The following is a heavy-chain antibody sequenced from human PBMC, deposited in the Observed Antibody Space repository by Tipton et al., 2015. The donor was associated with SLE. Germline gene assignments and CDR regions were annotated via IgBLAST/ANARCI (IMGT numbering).Heavy chain of an antibody. CDR3: ASGYRYYFDY. J-gene: IGHJ4*02. V-gene: IGHV3-30*02. Sequence: SLRLSCAASGFTFSSYGMHWVRQAPGKGLEWVAFIRYDGSNKYYADSVKGRFTISRDNSKNTLYLQMNSLRAEDTAVYYCASGYRYYFDYWGQGTLVTVSS. CDR2: IRYDGSNK. CDR1: GFTFSSYG. D-gene: IGHD5-12*01.